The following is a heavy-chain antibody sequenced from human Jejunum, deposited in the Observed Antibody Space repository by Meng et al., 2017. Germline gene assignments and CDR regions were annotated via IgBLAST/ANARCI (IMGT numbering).Heavy chain of an antibody. J-gene: IGHJ4*02. Sequence: QLQLQEPGPGLVKPSETLSLTCAVSGGSISSVYWWTWVRQSPGKGLEWIGEIYRSGSTNYNPSLKSRVTISVDKSKNQFSLKLTSVTAADTAVYYCARGGYYSFDYWGQGTLVTVSS. CDR1: GGSISSVYW. CDR3: ARGGYYSFDY. CDR2: IYRSGST. V-gene: IGHV4-4*02. D-gene: IGHD5-18*01.